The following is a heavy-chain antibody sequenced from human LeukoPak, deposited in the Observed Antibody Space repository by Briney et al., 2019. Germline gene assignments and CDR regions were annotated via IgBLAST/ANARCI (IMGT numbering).Heavy chain of an antibody. CDR2: IRYDGNNK. Sequence: GGSLRLSCAASGFTFSSFGMYWVRQAPGKGLEWVAFIRYDGNNKYYADSVKGRFTISRDNSKNTLYLQMNSLRAEDTAVYYCAKDPQLLYVDYYYYYMDVWGKGTTVTVSS. CDR3: AKDPQLLYVDYYYYYMDV. V-gene: IGHV3-30*02. CDR1: GFTFSSFG. D-gene: IGHD2-2*02. J-gene: IGHJ6*03.